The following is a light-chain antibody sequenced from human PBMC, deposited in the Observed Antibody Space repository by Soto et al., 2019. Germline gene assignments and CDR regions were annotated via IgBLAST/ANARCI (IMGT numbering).Light chain of an antibody. CDR3: SSYTSRNTEV. J-gene: IGLJ1*01. CDR1: TSDVGGYNY. Sequence: QSVLTQPASVSGSPGQPITIPCTGTTSDVGGYNYVSWYQQHPGKAPKLLIYEVSNRPSGVSNRFSGSKSGDTASLTISGLQAEDEGDYYCSSYTSRNTEVFGTGTKVTVL. CDR2: EVS. V-gene: IGLV2-14*01.